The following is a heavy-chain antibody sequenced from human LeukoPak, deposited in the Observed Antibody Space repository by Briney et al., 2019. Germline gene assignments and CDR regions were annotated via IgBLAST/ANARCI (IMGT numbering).Heavy chain of an antibody. V-gene: IGHV4-61*01. Sequence: SETLSLTCTVSGGSVSSGSYYWSWIRQPPGKGLEWIGYIYYSGSTNYNPSLKSRVTISVDTSKNQFSLKLSSVTAADTAVYYCARGRLKAYYFDYWGQGTLVTVSS. CDR3: ARGRLKAYYFDY. CDR1: GGSVSSGSYY. J-gene: IGHJ4*02. CDR2: IYYSGST. D-gene: IGHD3-16*01.